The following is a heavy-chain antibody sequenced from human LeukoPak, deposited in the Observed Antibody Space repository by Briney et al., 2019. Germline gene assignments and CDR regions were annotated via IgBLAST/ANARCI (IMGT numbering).Heavy chain of an antibody. Sequence: TGGSLRLSCAASGFTFTVYSMTWVRQAPGKGLEWISHISAASHGIYYADSVKGRFTVSRDNAKNSLYLQMNSLRAEDTAVYYCAELGITMIGGVWGKGTTVTISS. J-gene: IGHJ6*04. CDR2: ISAASHGI. CDR3: AELGITMIGGV. V-gene: IGHV3-48*04. CDR1: GFTFTVYS. D-gene: IGHD3-10*02.